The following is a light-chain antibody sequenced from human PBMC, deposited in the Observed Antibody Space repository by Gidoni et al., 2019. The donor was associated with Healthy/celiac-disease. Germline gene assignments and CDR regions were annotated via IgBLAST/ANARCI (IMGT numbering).Light chain of an antibody. CDR2: WAS. V-gene: IGKV4-1*01. Sequence: DIVMTQSPDSLAESLGERATINCKSSQSVLYSSNNKNYLAWYQQKPGQPPKLLIYWASTRESGVPDRFSGIGSGTEFTLTISSLQAEDVAVYYCQQYYSTPPTFGQGTKVEIK. CDR1: QSVLYSSNNKNY. J-gene: IGKJ1*01. CDR3: QQYYSTPPT.